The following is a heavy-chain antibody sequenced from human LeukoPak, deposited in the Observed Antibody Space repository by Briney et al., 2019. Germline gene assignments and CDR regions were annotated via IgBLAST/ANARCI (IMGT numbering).Heavy chain of an antibody. J-gene: IGHJ4*02. D-gene: IGHD2-2*01. CDR3: ARRGGYCSSTSCYGGYYFDY. Sequence: GESVKISCKGSGYNFTSYWIGWVRQMPGKGLEWMGSVYPGDSDTRYSPSFQGQFTISADKSISTAYLQWSSLKASDTAMYYCARRGGYCSSTSCYGGYYFDYWGQGTLVTVSS. CDR1: GYNFTSYW. CDR2: VYPGDSDT. V-gene: IGHV5-51*01.